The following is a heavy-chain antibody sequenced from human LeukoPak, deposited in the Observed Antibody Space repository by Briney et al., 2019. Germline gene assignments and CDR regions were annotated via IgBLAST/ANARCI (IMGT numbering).Heavy chain of an antibody. J-gene: IGHJ4*02. CDR2: IWYDGSNK. CDR1: GFTFSSYG. D-gene: IGHD3-10*01. CDR3: ARDISYYGSGSYYTGVDY. V-gene: IGHV3-33*01. Sequence: PGGSLRLSCAASGFTFSSYGMHWVRQAPGKGLEWVAVIWYDGSNKYYADSVKGRFTISRDNSKNTLYLQMNSLRAEDTAVYYCARDISYYGSGSYYTGVDYWGQGTLVTVSS.